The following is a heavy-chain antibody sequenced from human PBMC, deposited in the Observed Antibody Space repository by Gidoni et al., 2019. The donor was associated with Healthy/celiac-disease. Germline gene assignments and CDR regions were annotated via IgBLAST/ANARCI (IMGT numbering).Heavy chain of an antibody. J-gene: IGHJ6*02. CDR3: ARNNITAMVTTYYGMDV. D-gene: IGHD5-18*01. CDR2: IIPIFGTA. V-gene: IGHV1-69*14. CDR1: GGTFRSYA. Sequence: QVHQVQSGAEAKMPGSAVQVSCKASGGTFRSYAISWVRQAPGQGLEWMGTIIPIFGTANYAQKVQGRVTITADKSTSTAYMELSSLRSEDTAVYYCARNNITAMVTTYYGMDVWGQGTTVTVSS.